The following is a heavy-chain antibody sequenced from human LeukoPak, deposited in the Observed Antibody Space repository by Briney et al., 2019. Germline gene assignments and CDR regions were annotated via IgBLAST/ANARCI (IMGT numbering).Heavy chain of an antibody. V-gene: IGHV4-4*07. CDR2: IYTSVST. CDR3: ARGPYCSSTSFSPAGWFDP. D-gene: IGHD2-2*01. CDR1: GGSLSSFY. Sequence: SQTLSPTCTLSGGSLSSFYCSWIRQPAGDGLEWIGRIYTSVSTTYNPSLKSRVTMSVDTSKNKFSLTLSSVTAADTAVYYCARGPYCSSTSFSPAGWFDPWGQGTLVTVSS. J-gene: IGHJ5*02.